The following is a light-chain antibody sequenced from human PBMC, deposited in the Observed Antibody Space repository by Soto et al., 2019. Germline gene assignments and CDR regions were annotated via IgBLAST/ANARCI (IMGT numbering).Light chain of an antibody. V-gene: IGKV3-20*01. J-gene: IGKJ3*01. CDR2: AAS. CDR1: QSVSSDY. Sequence: EIVMTQSPGTLSLSPGERATLSCRARQSVSSDYLAWYPQKPGQAHRLLIHAASSRATGTPDRFSGSGSVTDVTLTISGLEPEDFAVYYCQQYGSSFTFGPGTKVDIK. CDR3: QQYGSSFT.